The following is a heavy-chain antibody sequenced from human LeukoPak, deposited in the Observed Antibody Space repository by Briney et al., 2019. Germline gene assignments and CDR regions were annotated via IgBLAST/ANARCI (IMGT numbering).Heavy chain of an antibody. D-gene: IGHD2-15*01. J-gene: IGHJ3*02. CDR2: ISYDGSNK. CDR1: GFTFSSYG. Sequence: PGGSLRLSCAASGFTFSSYGMHWVRQAPGKGLEWVAVISYDGSNKYYADSVKGRFTISRDNSKNTLYLQMNSLRAEDTAVYYCANGIVDCRGGSCYSLDAFDIWGQGTMVTVSS. CDR3: ANGIVDCRGGSCYSLDAFDI. V-gene: IGHV3-30*18.